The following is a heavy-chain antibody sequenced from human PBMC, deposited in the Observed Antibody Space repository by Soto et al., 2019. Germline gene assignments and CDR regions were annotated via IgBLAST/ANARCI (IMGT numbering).Heavy chain of an antibody. J-gene: IGHJ3*02. CDR1: GGSISSSNW. Sequence: LSLTCAVPGGSISSSNWWSWVRQPPGKGLEWIGEIYHSGSTNYNPSLKSRVTISVDKSKNQFSLKLSSVTAADTAVYYCARDRIIVGCSSTSCFGVGRAFDIWGQGTMVTVSS. D-gene: IGHD2-2*01. V-gene: IGHV4-4*02. CDR3: ARDRIIVGCSSTSCFGVGRAFDI. CDR2: IYHSGST.